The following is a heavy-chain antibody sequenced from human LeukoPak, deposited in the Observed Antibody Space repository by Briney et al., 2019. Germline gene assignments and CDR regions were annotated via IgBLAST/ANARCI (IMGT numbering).Heavy chain of an antibody. CDR1: GGSISSGGYY. J-gene: IGHJ6*04. CDR3: SGESCSSTRCHGRVDYHYYGLDV. D-gene: IGHD2-2*01. CDR2: IYYSGST. Sequence: PSQTLSLTCTVSGGSISSGGYYWSWIRQHPGKGLEWIGYIYYSGSTYYNPSLKSRVTISVDTSKNQFSLKLSSLTVADTAVSYCSGESCSSTRCHGRVDYHYYGLDVWGKGNKVTVSS. V-gene: IGHV4-31*03.